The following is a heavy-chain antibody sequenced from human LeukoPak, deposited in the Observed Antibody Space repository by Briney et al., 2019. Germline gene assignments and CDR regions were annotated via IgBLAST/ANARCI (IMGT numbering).Heavy chain of an antibody. CDR1: GGGISSSNW. CDR2: IKQDGSDR. Sequence: HPSETLSLTCAVSGGGISSSNWWSWVRQAPGTGLEWVANIKQDGSDRNYVTSVRGRFTISRDNAESSLYLQMNSLRVEDTAVYYCVRNLAVAGTCFDSWGQGTLVTVSS. D-gene: IGHD6-19*01. V-gene: IGHV3-7*03. J-gene: IGHJ4*02. CDR3: VRNLAVAGTCFDS.